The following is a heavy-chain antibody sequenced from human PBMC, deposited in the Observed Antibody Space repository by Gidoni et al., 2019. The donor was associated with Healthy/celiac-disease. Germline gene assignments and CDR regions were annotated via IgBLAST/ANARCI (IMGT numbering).Heavy chain of an antibody. V-gene: IGHV4-34*01. CDR1: GGSFSGYY. D-gene: IGHD6-19*01. Sequence: QGQLQQWGAGLLKPSETLSLTCAVYGGSFSGYYWSWIRQPPGKGLEWIGEINHRGSTTYNPSLKSRVTISVDTSKTQFSLKLSSVTAADPAVYYCARGRVAGTLPNCFDYWGQGTLVTVSS. J-gene: IGHJ4*02. CDR3: ARGRVAGTLPNCFDY. CDR2: INHRGST.